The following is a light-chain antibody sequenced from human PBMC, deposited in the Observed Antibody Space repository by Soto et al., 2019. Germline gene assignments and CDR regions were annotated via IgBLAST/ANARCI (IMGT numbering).Light chain of an antibody. CDR1: QSISSY. V-gene: IGKV1-39*01. CDR3: QQSYSTLT. J-gene: IGKJ4*01. CDR2: AAS. Sequence: DIQLTQSLSSLSAFVGDSVTLTCRASQSISSYLNWYQQKPGKAPKLLIYAASSLQSGVPSRFSGSGSGTDFTLTISSLQPEDFATYYCQQSYSTLTFGGGTKVDIK.